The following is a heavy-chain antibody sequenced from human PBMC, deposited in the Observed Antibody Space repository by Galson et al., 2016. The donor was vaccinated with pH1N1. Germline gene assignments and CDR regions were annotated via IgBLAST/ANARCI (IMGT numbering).Heavy chain of an antibody. CDR3: ATGPSPDY. Sequence: QSGAEVTEPGESLTISCKGSASSFTNYWISWVRQMPGKGLEWMGRINPRDSYTDYSPSFQGHVTISTDESISTAYLKWSTLKASDTAIYYCATGPSPDYWGQGTLVIVSS. J-gene: IGHJ4*02. CDR2: INPRDSYT. CDR1: ASSFTNYW. V-gene: IGHV5-10-1*01.